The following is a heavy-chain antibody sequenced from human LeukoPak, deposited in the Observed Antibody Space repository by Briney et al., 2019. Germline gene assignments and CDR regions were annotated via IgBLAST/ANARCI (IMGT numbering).Heavy chain of an antibody. CDR2: IVVGSDNT. V-gene: IGHV1-58*01. Sequence: GASVRVSCKASGFTFTSRSAVQWVRQARGQRLEWIGWIVVGSDNTNYAQKFQERATITRDMSTSTSYMELSSLRSEDTAVYYCAAPYSSTWLDYWGQGTLVTVSS. D-gene: IGHD6-13*01. CDR3: AAPYSSTWLDY. CDR1: GFTFTSRSA. J-gene: IGHJ4*02.